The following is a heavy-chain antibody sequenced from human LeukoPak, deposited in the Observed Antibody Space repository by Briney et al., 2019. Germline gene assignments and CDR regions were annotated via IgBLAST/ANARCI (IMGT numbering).Heavy chain of an antibody. J-gene: IGHJ4*02. D-gene: IGHD6-19*01. CDR2: IISILGIA. CDR3: ASIAVAGKPLFGY. Sequence: SVKVSCKASGGTFSSYTISWVRQAPGQGLEWMGRIISILGIANYAQKFQGRVTITADKSTSTAYMELSSLRSEDTAVYYCASIAVAGKPLFGYWGQGTLVTVSS. CDR1: GGTFSSYT. V-gene: IGHV1-69*02.